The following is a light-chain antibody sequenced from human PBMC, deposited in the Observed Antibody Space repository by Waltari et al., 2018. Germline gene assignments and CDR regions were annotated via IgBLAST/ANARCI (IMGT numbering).Light chain of an antibody. V-gene: IGLV3-19*01. CDR1: SLRTSY. CDR2: GKE. CDR3: HSRNGRNNEVV. Sequence: SSELTQGPAVSVALGQTVKLTCQGDSLRTSYASWYPLKPGQAPVLVLFGKEKRPSGILDRFSGYSSGTTSSLTITGAQAEDEADYYCHSRNGRNNEVVFGGGTKLTVL. J-gene: IGLJ3*02.